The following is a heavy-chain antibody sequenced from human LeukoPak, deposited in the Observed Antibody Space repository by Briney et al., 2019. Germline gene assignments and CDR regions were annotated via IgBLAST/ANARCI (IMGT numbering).Heavy chain of an antibody. CDR1: GFTFSSYD. D-gene: IGHD3-10*01. CDR2: IGTAGDT. CDR3: ARASMVRGVTAHFDY. V-gene: IGHV3-13*01. J-gene: IGHJ4*02. Sequence: PGGSLRLSCAASGFTFSSYDMHWVRQATGKGLEWVSAIGTAGDTYYPGSVKGRFTISRENAKNSLYLQMNSLRAGDTAVYYCARASMVRGVTAHFDYWGQGTLVTVSS.